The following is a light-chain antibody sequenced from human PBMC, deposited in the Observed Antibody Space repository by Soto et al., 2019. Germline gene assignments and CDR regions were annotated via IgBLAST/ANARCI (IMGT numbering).Light chain of an antibody. Sequence: DIVMTQSPDSLAVSLGERATINCKSSQRLLYSSSNKDYLTWYQQIPGQPPKLLIYWASTRESGVPERFSGSGSGTDFTLTISSLQAEDVAVYYCQQYYSTPPTFGQGTKVEIK. J-gene: IGKJ1*01. CDR2: WAS. V-gene: IGKV4-1*01. CDR3: QQYYSTPPT. CDR1: QRLLYSSSNKDY.